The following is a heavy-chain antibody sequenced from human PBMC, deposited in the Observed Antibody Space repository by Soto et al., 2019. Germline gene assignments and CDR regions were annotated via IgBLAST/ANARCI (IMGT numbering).Heavy chain of an antibody. V-gene: IGHV3-23*01. CDR3: AKEVVAAAYVETSPFDL. CDR2: ISGSGGST. CDR1: GFTFSGYV. D-gene: IGHD3-22*01. J-gene: IGHJ3*01. Sequence: PGGYLRLSCAASGFTFSGYVMSWVRQAPGKGLEWVSAISGSGGSTYYTDSVKGRFTISRDNSKSTLFLHMNRLRVEDTGGYYCAKEVVAAAYVETSPFDLWGQGTMVTVSS.